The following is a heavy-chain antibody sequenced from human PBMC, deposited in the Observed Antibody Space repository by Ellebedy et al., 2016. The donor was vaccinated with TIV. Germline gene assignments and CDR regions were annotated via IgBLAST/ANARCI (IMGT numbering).Heavy chain of an antibody. V-gene: IGHV1-2*02. Sequence: AASVKVSCKASGYTFTDYYMHWVRQAPGQGLEWMAWINPSSGDTNFAQQFQGRVTMTRDTSTSTAYMELSRLRSDDTAVYYCAREQSNALDIWGQGTMVTVS. CDR1: GYTFTDYY. CDR3: AREQSNALDI. CDR2: INPSSGDT. J-gene: IGHJ3*02. D-gene: IGHD6-19*01.